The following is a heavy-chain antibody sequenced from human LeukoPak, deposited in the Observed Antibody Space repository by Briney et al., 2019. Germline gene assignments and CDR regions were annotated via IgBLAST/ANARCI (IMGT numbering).Heavy chain of an antibody. V-gene: IGHV1-2*02. D-gene: IGHD2-2*03. Sequence: SVNVSCKSCGYTFTGFYTHWLPPAPAQALQRIEWINPISSVTNSAQSFECRSTMTTDPSITTAYMELSRLRFDDTAVYYGARDGSLDYSCQGTLVTISS. CDR1: GYTFTGFY. CDR2: INPISSVT. J-gene: IGHJ4*02. CDR3: ARDGSLDY.